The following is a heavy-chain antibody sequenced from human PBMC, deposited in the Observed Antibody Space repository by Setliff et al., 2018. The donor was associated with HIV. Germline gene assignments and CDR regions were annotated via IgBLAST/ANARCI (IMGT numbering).Heavy chain of an antibody. CDR2: INPSSGST. V-gene: IGHV1-46*01. J-gene: IGHJ4*02. CDR3: ARSLQWGCSSTTCYVGY. Sequence: ASVKVSCKASGYTFTRYYIHWVRQAPGQGLERMGIINPSSGSTSFAQKFQGRVTMTRDTSTSTVYMELSSLRSEDTAVYYCARSLQWGCSSTTCYVGYWSQGTLVTVSS. D-gene: IGHD2-2*01. CDR1: GYTFTRYY.